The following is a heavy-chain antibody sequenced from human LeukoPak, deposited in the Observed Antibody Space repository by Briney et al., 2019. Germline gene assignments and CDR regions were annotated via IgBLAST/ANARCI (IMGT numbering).Heavy chain of an antibody. J-gene: IGHJ6*03. D-gene: IGHD3-3*01. CDR3: ARDREEWDYYMDV. CDR2: IKQDGSEK. CDR1: GFTFSSYW. Sequence: QPGGSLRLSCAASGFTFSSYWMSWVRQAPGKGLEWVANIKQDGSEKYYVDSVKGRFTISRDNAKNSLYLQMNSLRAEDTAVYYCARDREEWDYYMDVWGKGTTVTVSS. V-gene: IGHV3-7*01.